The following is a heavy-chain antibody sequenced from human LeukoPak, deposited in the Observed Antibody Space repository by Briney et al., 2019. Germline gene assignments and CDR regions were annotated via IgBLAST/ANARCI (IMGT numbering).Heavy chain of an antibody. CDR2: ISWNSVTI. V-gene: IGHV3-9*01. D-gene: IGHD3-10*01. Sequence: PGRSLRLSCAASGFTFHDYAMHWVRQVPGKGLEWVSGISWNSVTIDYADSVKGRFTISRDNAKNSLYLQMNSLRAEDTAVYYCARVVYYGSGSYLVYYFDYWGQGTLVTVSS. J-gene: IGHJ4*02. CDR3: ARVVYYGSGSYLVYYFDY. CDR1: GFTFHDYA.